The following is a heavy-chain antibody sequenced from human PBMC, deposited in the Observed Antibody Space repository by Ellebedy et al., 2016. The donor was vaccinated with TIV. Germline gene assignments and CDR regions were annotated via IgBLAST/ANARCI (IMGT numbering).Heavy chain of an antibody. CDR2: INPSGGST. Sequence: ASVKVSXXASGYTFTSYYMHWVRQAPGQGLEWMGIINPSGGSTSYAQKFQGRVTMTRDTSTSTVYMELSSLRSEDTAVYYCAREGYQLSRGYYYYYMDVWGKGTTVTVSS. CDR3: AREGYQLSRGYYYYYMDV. CDR1: GYTFTSYY. J-gene: IGHJ6*03. V-gene: IGHV1-46*01. D-gene: IGHD2-2*01.